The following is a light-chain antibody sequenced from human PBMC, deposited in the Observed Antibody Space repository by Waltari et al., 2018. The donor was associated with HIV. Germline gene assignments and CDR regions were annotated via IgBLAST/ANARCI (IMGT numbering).Light chain of an antibody. Sequence: EIVMPHSPVTLSVSPGERVTFSCRASQSVGSNLAWYQQKPGQSPRLLIYAAATRATGIPVRFSGSGSGTEFTLTISSLQSEDFAVYYCQQYYHWPPYTFGQGTKLAIK. J-gene: IGKJ2*01. CDR1: QSVGSN. V-gene: IGKV3-15*01. CDR2: AAA. CDR3: QQYYHWPPYT.